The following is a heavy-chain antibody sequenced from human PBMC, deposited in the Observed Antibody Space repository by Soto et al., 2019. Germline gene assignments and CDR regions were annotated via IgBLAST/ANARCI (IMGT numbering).Heavy chain of an antibody. J-gene: IGHJ4*02. CDR1: GGSINSSYW. Sequence: SETLSLTCVVSGGSINSSYWWNWVRQPPGKGLEWIGEISHGGSTTFNPSLKSRATISVDKSKNHLSLKLDSVTAADTAVYYCAREVSGIQAFDYWGQGTLVTVSS. CDR2: ISHGGST. D-gene: IGHD1-20*01. V-gene: IGHV4-4*02. CDR3: AREVSGIQAFDY.